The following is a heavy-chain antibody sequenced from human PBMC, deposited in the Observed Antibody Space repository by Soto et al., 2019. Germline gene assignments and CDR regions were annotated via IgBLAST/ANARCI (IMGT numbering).Heavy chain of an antibody. CDR1: GGSISSGDYY. V-gene: IGHV4-30-4*01. J-gene: IGHJ4*02. CDR3: ARDSSLNYYDSSGPFDY. D-gene: IGHD3-22*01. CDR2: IYYSGST. Sequence: SETLSLTCTVSGGSISSGDYYWSWIRQPPGKGLEWIGYIYYSGSTYYNPSLKSRVTISVDTSKNQFSLKLSSVTAADAAVYYCARDSSLNYYDSSGPFDYWGQGTLVTVSS.